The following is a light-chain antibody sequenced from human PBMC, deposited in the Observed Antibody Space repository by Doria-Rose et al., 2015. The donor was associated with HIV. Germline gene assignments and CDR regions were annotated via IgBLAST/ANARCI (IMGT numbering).Light chain of an antibody. CDR1: QSFSSTY. CDR3: HQYGTSWT. V-gene: IGKV3-20*01. Sequence: TQSPGTLSLSPGERATLSCSASQSFSSTYLAWYQQKPGQAPSLLIHDGSTRATGIPDRSSASGSGTDFTLTINRLEPEDFALYYCHQYGTSWTFGQGTKVEI. J-gene: IGKJ1*01. CDR2: DGS.